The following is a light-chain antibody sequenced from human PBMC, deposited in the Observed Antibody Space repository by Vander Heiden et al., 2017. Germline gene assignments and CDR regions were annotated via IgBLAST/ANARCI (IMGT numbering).Light chain of an antibody. Sequence: SYELTQPPSVSLSPEQTARITCSGDALPKQYAYWYQQKPGQAPVLVIYKDSERPSGIPERFSGSSSGTTVTLTISGVQAEDEADYYCQSADSSGTYPYVFGTGTKVTVL. CDR1: ALPKQY. J-gene: IGLJ1*01. V-gene: IGLV3-25*03. CDR2: KDS. CDR3: QSADSSGTYPYV.